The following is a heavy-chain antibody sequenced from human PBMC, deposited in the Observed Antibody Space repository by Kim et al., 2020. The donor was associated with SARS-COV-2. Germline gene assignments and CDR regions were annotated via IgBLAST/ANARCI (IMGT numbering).Heavy chain of an antibody. CDR2: INTNTGNP. CDR1: GYTFTSYA. CDR3: ARAEYKLRYFDWLMPGGDYYYYYGMDV. V-gene: IGHV7-4-1*02. Sequence: ASVKVSCKASGYTFTSYAMNWVRQAPGQGLEWMGWINTNTGNPTYAQGFTGRFVFSLDTSVSTAYLQISSLKAEDTAVYYCARAEYKLRYFDWLMPGGDYYYYYGMDVWGQGTTVTVSS. D-gene: IGHD3-9*01. J-gene: IGHJ6*02.